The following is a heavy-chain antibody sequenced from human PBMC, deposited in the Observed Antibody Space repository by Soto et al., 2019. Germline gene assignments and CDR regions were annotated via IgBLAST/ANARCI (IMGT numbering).Heavy chain of an antibody. Sequence: ASVKVSCKASGYTFTGYYMHWVRQAPGQGLEWMGWINPNSGGTNYAQKFQGWVTMTRDTSISTAYMELSRLRSDDTAVYYCARSLINPGITMVRGVHPNYYYYYMDVWGKGTTVTVSS. D-gene: IGHD3-10*01. CDR3: ARSLINPGITMVRGVHPNYYYYYMDV. CDR2: INPNSGGT. V-gene: IGHV1-2*04. CDR1: GYTFTGYY. J-gene: IGHJ6*03.